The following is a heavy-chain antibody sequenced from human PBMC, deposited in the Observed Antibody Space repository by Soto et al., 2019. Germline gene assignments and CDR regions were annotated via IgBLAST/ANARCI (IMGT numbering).Heavy chain of an antibody. J-gene: IGHJ4*02. V-gene: IGHV1-69*06. D-gene: IGHD3-3*01. CDR2: IVPNVGTV. CDR1: GGTLSSFINYP. CDR3: ATRYTSGFLRYFDN. Sequence: QMQLVQSGAEVKKPGSSVKVSCKASGGTLSSFINYPINWVRQAPGQGLEWMGGIVPNVGTVNYAQKFQGRVTITADKSTGTAYIELSSLRSQDTALYYCATRYTSGFLRYFDNWGQGTLVTVSS.